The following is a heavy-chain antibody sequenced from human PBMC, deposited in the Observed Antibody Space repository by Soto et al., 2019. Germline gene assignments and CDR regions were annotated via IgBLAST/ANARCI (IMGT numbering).Heavy chain of an antibody. D-gene: IGHD3-10*01. CDR3: ARVPVRKYYGAGSYNNYYFGMDV. Sequence: SEPLSRTCADDGGSFTDDYWSWIRQPPGKWLEWIGEINDSGSTKYNPSLKSRVTISVDTSKKQFSLNLSSVTAADTAVYYCARVPVRKYYGAGSYNNYYFGMDVWGQGTTVT. CDR1: GGSFTDDY. J-gene: IGHJ6*02. CDR2: INDSGST. V-gene: IGHV4-34*01.